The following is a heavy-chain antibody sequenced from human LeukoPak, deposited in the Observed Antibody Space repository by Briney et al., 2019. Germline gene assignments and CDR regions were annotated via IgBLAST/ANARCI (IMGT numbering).Heavy chain of an antibody. D-gene: IGHD4-17*01. CDR2: IYTSGST. CDR1: GGSISSYY. Sequence: PSETLSLTCTVSGGSISSYYWSWIRQPAGKGLEWIGRIYTSGSTNYNPSLKSRVTISVDKSKKQFSLKLSSVTAADTAVYYCARGGRTTVTLDYWGQGTLVTVSS. CDR3: ARGGRTTVTLDY. J-gene: IGHJ4*02. V-gene: IGHV4-4*07.